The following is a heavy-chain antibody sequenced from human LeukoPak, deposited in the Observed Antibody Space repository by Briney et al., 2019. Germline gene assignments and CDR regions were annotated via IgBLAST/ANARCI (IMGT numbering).Heavy chain of an antibody. CDR1: GGSFSGYY. Sequence: PSETLSLTCAVYGGSFSGYYWSWIRQPPGKGLEWIGEINHSGSTNYNPSLKSRVTIPVDTSKNQFSLKLSSVTAADTAVYYCARHMVRGVTDYWGQGTLVTVSS. CDR2: INHSGST. J-gene: IGHJ4*02. CDR3: ARHMVRGVTDY. V-gene: IGHV4-34*01. D-gene: IGHD3-10*01.